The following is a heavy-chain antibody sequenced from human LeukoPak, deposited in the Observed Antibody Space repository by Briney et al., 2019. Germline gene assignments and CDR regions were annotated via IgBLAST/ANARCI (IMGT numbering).Heavy chain of an antibody. J-gene: IGHJ6*03. V-gene: IGHV4-39*01. CDR1: GGSTSSSSYY. CDR3: ASPRGDFWSGYYPMDV. D-gene: IGHD3-3*01. CDR2: IYYSGST. Sequence: PSETLSLTCTVSGGSTSSSSYYWGWIRQPPGKGLEWIGSIYYSGSTYYNPSLKSRVTISVDTSKNQFSLKLSSVTAADTAVYYCASPRGDFWSGYYPMDVWGKGTTVTVSS.